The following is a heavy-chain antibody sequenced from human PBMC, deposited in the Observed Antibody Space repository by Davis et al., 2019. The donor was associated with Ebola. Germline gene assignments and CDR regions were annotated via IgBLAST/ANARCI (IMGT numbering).Heavy chain of an antibody. Sequence: GESLKISCAASGFTFSDYYMSWIRQAPGKGLEWVSYISSSGSTIYYADSVKGRFTISRDNAKNSLYLQMNSLRAEDTAVYYCTTRDSSSHSADYWGQGTLVTVSS. CDR3: TTRDSSSHSADY. V-gene: IGHV3-11*01. CDR1: GFTFSDYY. CDR2: ISSSGSTI. D-gene: IGHD6-13*01. J-gene: IGHJ4*02.